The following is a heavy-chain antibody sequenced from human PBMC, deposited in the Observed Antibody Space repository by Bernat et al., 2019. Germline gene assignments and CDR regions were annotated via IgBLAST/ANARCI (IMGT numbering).Heavy chain of an antibody. J-gene: IGHJ3*02. CDR1: GFTFSSYA. CDR2: ISGSGGST. Sequence: EVQLVESGGGLVQPGGSLRLSCVASGFTFSSYAMSWVRQAPGKGLEWVSAISGSGGSTYYADSVKGRFTISRDNSKNTLYLQMNSLRAEDTAVYYCACGGDYDYIWGSYGPNAFDIWGQGTMVTVSS. CDR3: ACGGDYDYIWGSYGPNAFDI. D-gene: IGHD3-16*01. V-gene: IGHV3-23*04.